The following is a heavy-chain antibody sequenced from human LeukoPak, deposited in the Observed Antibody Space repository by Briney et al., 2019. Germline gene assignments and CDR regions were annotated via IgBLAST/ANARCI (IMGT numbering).Heavy chain of an antibody. V-gene: IGHV3-15*01. D-gene: IGHD3-10*01. CDR3: TTDPTYYYGSGSYSPYYYYYYMDV. CDR1: GFIFDDHG. J-gene: IGHJ6*03. Sequence: PGGSLRLSCAASGFIFDDHGMSWVRQAPGKGLEWVGRIKSKTDGGTTDYAAPVKGRFTISRDDSKNTLYLQMNSLKTEDTAVYYCTTDPTYYYGSGSYSPYYYYYYMDVWGKGTTVTVSS. CDR2: IKSKTDGGTT.